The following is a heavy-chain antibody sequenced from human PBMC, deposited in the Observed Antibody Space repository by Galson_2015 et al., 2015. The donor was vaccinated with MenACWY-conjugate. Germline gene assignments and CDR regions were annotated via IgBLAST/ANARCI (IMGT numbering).Heavy chain of an antibody. J-gene: IGHJ3*02. Sequence: SLRLSCAASGFTFSSYAVSWVRQAPGKGLEWVSAITAGPITPYYIASVKGRFTISRDNSKNTLFLQMNSLRAEDTALYFCARALEGNAPTDSFDIWGQGTMVTASS. CDR3: ARALEGNAPTDSFDI. CDR2: ITAGPITP. V-gene: IGHV3-23*01. D-gene: IGHD4-23*01. CDR1: GFTFSSYA.